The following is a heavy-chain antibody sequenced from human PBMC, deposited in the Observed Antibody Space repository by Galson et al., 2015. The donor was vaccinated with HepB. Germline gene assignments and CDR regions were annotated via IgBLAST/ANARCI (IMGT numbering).Heavy chain of an antibody. D-gene: IGHD6-13*01. Sequence: SLRLSCAASGLSFSFYGMNWVRQAPGKGVEWVAAISGRGDDTYYADSVKGRFTISRDNYKTTLYLLMNSLRADDTAVYYCAKEVGAAGSRRGYFDYWGQGTLVTVSS. CDR1: GLSFSFYG. J-gene: IGHJ4*02. CDR3: AKEVGAAGSRRGYFDY. CDR2: ISGRGDDT. V-gene: IGHV3-23*01.